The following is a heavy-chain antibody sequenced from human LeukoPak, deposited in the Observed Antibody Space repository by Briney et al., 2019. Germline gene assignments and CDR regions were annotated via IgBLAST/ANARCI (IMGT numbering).Heavy chain of an antibody. D-gene: IGHD3-22*01. V-gene: IGHV1-46*01. CDR1: GYTFTSYY. Sequence: ASVKVSCKTSGYTFTSYYIHWVRQAPGQGLKWMAIINPSGGSTRYARKFQGRVTMTRDTSTSTVYLALSSLRSEDTAVDYCARDPRASYESRDYYYPGDYWGQGTLVTVSS. J-gene: IGHJ4*02. CDR2: INPSGGST. CDR3: ARDPRASYESRDYYYPGDY.